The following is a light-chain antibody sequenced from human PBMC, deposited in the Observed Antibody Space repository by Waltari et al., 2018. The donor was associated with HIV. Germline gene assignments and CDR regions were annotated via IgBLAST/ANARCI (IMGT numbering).Light chain of an antibody. CDR3: AAWHDSLNGSWV. J-gene: IGLJ3*02. Sequence: QSVLTQPPSASGTPGQRVTIPCSGSSSKIGSNTVTWYQQLPGTAPKLLIYSKNQRPSGVPDRFSGSKSGTSASLAISGLQSEDEADYYCAAWHDSLNGSWVFGGGTKLTVL. CDR1: SSKIGSNT. V-gene: IGLV1-44*01. CDR2: SKN.